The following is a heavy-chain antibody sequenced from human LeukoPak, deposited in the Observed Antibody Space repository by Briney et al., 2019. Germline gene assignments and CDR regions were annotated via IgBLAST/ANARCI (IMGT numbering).Heavy chain of an antibody. CDR1: GFTVSSNY. CDR3: ASLGGEVVTGMVDY. CDR2: IYSGGST. D-gene: IGHD4-23*01. J-gene: IGHJ4*02. V-gene: IGHV3-66*02. Sequence: GGSLRLSCAASGFTVSSNYMSWVRQAPGKGLEWVSVIYSGGSTYYADSVKGRFTISRDNSKNTLYLQMNSLRAEDTAVYYCASLGGEVVTGMVDYWGQGTLVTVSS.